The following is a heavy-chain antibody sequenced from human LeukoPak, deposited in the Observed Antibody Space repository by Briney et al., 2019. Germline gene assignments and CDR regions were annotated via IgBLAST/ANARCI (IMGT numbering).Heavy chain of an antibody. CDR1: GLTFSSHW. CDR3: AKVLHSSGWFSGAFDI. Sequence: GGSLRLSCAASGLTFSSHWMNWVRQAPGKGLEWVSSISSSSSYIYYADSVKGRFTISRDNAKNSLYLQMNSLRAEDTALYYCAKVLHSSGWFSGAFDIWGQGTMVTVSS. J-gene: IGHJ3*02. CDR2: ISSSSSYI. D-gene: IGHD6-19*01. V-gene: IGHV3-21*04.